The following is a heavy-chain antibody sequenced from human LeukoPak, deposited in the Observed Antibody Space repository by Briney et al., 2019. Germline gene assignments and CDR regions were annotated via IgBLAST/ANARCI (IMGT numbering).Heavy chain of an antibody. Sequence: ASVKVSCKASGYTFTSYYMHWVRQAPGQGLEWMGIINPSGGSTSYAQKFQGRVTTTRDMSTSTVYMELSSLRSEDTAVYYCARQYNWNYGVDYWGQGTLVTVSS. CDR1: GYTFTSYY. D-gene: IGHD1-7*01. V-gene: IGHV1-46*01. CDR3: ARQYNWNYGVDY. J-gene: IGHJ4*02. CDR2: INPSGGST.